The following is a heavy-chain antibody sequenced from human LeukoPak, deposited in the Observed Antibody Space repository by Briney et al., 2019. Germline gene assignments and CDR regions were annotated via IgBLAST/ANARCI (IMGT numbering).Heavy chain of an antibody. D-gene: IGHD3-16*01. V-gene: IGHV3-21*01. Sequence: GGSLRLSCSASGFSFSDYDMNWVRQAPGKGLEWVSAISGRSSHIYYGESVKGRFTISRDIAKNSLYLQMDSLGVEDTAVYYCGRAFPPLRTSSAGDLWGQGTLVIVSS. J-gene: IGHJ1*01. CDR1: GFSFSDYD. CDR2: ISGRSSHI. CDR3: GRAFPPLRTSSAGDL.